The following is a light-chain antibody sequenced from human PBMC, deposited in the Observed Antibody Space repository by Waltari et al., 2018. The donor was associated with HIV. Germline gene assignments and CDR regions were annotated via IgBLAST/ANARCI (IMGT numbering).Light chain of an antibody. J-gene: IGKJ2*01. CDR2: DAS. V-gene: IGKV3-11*01. CDR3: QQRSNWPRMYT. Sequence: EIVLTQSPATLSLSPGERATLSCRASQSVRSNLAWYQQKPGQAPRLLIYDASNRATGIPGRFSGSGSGTDCTLTITSLEPEDFAVYYCQQRSNWPRMYTFGQGTKLEIK. CDR1: QSVRSN.